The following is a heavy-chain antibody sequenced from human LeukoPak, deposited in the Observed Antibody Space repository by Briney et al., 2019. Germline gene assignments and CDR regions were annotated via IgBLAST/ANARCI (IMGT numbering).Heavy chain of an antibody. J-gene: IGHJ4*02. V-gene: IGHV4-34*01. CDR2: INHSGST. D-gene: IGHD3-10*01. CDR1: GGSFSGYY. Sequence: PSETLSLTCAVYGGSFSGYYWSWIRQPPGKGLEWIGEINHSGSTNYNPSLKSRVTISVDTSKNQFSLKLSSVTAADTAVYYCARRNYYGSGSSYWYWGQGTLVTVSS. CDR3: ARRNYYGSGSSYWY.